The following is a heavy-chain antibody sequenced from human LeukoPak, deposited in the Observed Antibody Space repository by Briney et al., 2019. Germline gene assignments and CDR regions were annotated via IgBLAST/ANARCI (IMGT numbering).Heavy chain of an antibody. Sequence: GGSLRLSCAASGFTFSSYSMNWVRQAPGKGLEWVSYIGSSSSTIYYGDSVKGRFTISRDNANNSLYLQMNSLRAEDTALYYCAKVDSNYDFDYWGQGTLVTVSS. D-gene: IGHD4-11*01. CDR1: GFTFSSYS. CDR3: AKVDSNYDFDY. V-gene: IGHV3-48*04. CDR2: IGSSSSTI. J-gene: IGHJ4*02.